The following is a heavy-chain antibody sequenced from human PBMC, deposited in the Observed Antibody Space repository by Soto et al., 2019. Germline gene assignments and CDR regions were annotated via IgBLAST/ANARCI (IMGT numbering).Heavy chain of an antibody. D-gene: IGHD1-1*01. Sequence: QVHLVQSGAEVKKPGASVKVSCKGSGYGFTTYGITRVRQAPGQGLEWMAWISAHNGNTTYAQKVQGRVTVTRDTSTSKAYMELRSLRYDDTAVYYCARGRYGDYWGQGSLVTVSS. CDR1: GYGFTTYG. V-gene: IGHV1-18*01. CDR3: ARGRYGDY. CDR2: ISAHNGNT. J-gene: IGHJ4*02.